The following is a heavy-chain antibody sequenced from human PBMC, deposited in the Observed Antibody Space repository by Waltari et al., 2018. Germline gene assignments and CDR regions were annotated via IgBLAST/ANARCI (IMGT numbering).Heavy chain of an antibody. D-gene: IGHD5-18*01. Sequence: VQLVESGGGLVQPGGSLRLSCAASGFTFTTYWMSWVRQAPGKGLEWVANIKYDASEKYYVDSVKGRFTISRDNAKNSLDLQMNSLRVEDTAMYYCARDHVYTYGTGWDAPDFLGQGTMVTVSS. CDR3: ARDHVYTYGTGWDAPDF. J-gene: IGHJ3*01. V-gene: IGHV3-7*01. CDR1: GFTFTTYW. CDR2: IKYDASEK.